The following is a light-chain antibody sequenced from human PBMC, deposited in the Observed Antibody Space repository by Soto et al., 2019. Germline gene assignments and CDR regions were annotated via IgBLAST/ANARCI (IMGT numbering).Light chain of an antibody. Sequence: EIVLTQSPGTLSLSPGERATLSCRASQSVSSSYLAWYQQNPGQAPRLLIYAASSRATGIPDRFTGSGSGTGFTLTISRLEPEDFAVYYCQQYGKYGISPLTFGGGTKVEIK. V-gene: IGKV3-20*01. CDR1: QSVSSSY. J-gene: IGKJ4*01. CDR3: QQYGKYGISPLT. CDR2: AAS.